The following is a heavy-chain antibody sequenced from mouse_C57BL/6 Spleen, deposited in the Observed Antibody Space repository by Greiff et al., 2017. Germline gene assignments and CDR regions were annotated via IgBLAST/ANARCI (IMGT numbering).Heavy chain of an antibody. CDR3: ASEEAYYSNCNYAMDY. D-gene: IGHD2-5*01. CDR2: IRNKANGYTT. J-gene: IGHJ4*01. Sequence: DVQLVESGGGLVQPGGSLSLSCAASGFTFTDYYMRWVRQPPGTALEWLGFIRNKANGYTTEYSASVKGRFTISRDNSQSILYLQMNALRAEDSATYYCASEEAYYSNCNYAMDYWGQGTSVTVSS. CDR1: GFTFTDYY. V-gene: IGHV7-3*01.